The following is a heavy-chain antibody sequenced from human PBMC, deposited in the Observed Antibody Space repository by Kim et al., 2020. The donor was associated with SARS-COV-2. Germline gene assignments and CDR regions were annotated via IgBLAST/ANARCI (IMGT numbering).Heavy chain of an antibody. Sequence: ASVKVSCKASGYMFTTYALTWVRQAPGQGLEWMGWINTNTGNPTYGQAFTGRFVFSLGTSLSTAYLQINSLRADDTAVYFCARVVRETYSDLWGQGTLVTVSS. J-gene: IGHJ5*02. D-gene: IGHD2-15*01. CDR1: GYMFTTYA. V-gene: IGHV7-4-1*02. CDR2: INTNTGNP. CDR3: ARVVRETYSDL.